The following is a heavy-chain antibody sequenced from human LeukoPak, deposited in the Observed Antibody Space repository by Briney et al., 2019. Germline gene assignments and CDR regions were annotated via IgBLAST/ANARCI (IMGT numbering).Heavy chain of an antibody. CDR2: ISDSGNT. Sequence: GGSLRLSCAASGFTLSSYAMSWVRQAPGKGLEWVSAISDSGNTYHADSVKGRFTISRDSSKNTLFLQMNRLRPEDAAVYYCAKEFYGDYETGAFDIWGQGTMVTVSS. V-gene: IGHV3-23*01. J-gene: IGHJ3*02. CDR1: GFTLSSYA. D-gene: IGHD4-17*01. CDR3: AKEFYGDYETGAFDI.